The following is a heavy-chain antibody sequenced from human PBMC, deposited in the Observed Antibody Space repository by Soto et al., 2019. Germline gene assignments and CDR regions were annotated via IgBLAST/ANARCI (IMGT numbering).Heavy chain of an antibody. D-gene: IGHD3-9*01. CDR3: ARYLAGLLDP. CDR1: GGSFSGYY. J-gene: IGHJ5*02. CDR2: INHSGST. Sequence: SETLSLTCAVYGGSFSGYYWSWIRQPPGKGLEWIGEINHSGSTNYNPSLKSRVTISVDTSKNQFSLKLSSVTAAETAVYYCARYLAGLLDPWGQGTLVTVSS. V-gene: IGHV4-34*01.